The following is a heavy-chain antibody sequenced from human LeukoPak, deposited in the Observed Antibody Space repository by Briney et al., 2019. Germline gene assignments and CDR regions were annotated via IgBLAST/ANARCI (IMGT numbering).Heavy chain of an antibody. CDR2: IKSKTDGGTT. CDR1: GFTFSSYG. J-gene: IGHJ4*02. D-gene: IGHD3-22*01. V-gene: IGHV3-15*01. Sequence: GGSLRLSCAASGFTFSSYGMHWVRQAPGKGLEWVGRIKSKTDGGTTDYAAPVKGRFTISRDDSKNTLYLQMNSLRTEDTAVYYCTTVWATGYYCDSSGYYRVSIDYWGQGTLVTVSS. CDR3: TTVWATGYYCDSSGYYRVSIDY.